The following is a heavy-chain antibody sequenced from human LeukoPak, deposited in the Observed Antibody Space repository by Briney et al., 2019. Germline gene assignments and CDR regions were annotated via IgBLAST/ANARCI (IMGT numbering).Heavy chain of an antibody. D-gene: IGHD1-1*01. V-gene: IGHV3-21*01. Sequence: PGGSLRLSCAASGFTFSSYSMNWVRQTPGKGLELVSDISTTGDMNYADSVKGRFTISRDNAKNSLDLQMSSLRAEDTAVYYCARESTRERPGCRGQGTLVIVSS. J-gene: IGHJ4*02. CDR1: GFTFSSYS. CDR2: ISTTGDM. CDR3: ARESTRERPGC.